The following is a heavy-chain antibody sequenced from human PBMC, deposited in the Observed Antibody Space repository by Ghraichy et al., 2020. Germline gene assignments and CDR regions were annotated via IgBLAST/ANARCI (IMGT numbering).Heavy chain of an antibody. CDR2: ISTSGTYT. D-gene: IGHD3-22*01. J-gene: IGHJ4*02. Sequence: GGSLRLSCAASGFTFSDSYMTWIRQAPGKGLEWVSYISTSGTYTKYSDSVKGRFTISRDDAKNSLYLQMDSLRADDTAVYYCARESLSNYYDGSGPLDYWGQGTLVTVSS. CDR3: ARESLSNYYDGSGPLDY. V-gene: IGHV3-11*05. CDR1: GFTFSDSY.